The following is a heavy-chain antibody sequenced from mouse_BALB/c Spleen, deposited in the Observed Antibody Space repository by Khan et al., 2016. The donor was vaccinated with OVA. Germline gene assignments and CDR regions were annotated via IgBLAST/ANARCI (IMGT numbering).Heavy chain of an antibody. D-gene: IGHD1-1*01. CDR2: IGYSSST. Sequence: VQLKESGPGLLKPSQSLSLTCTVTGYSFTSDYAWNWIRQFPGNKLEWIAYIGYSSSTTYNPSLRSRISITRGTSKTQFFLEFTSVTTEDTATYYCASGRLLLGYPDYFDYWGQGTTLTVSS. J-gene: IGHJ2*01. CDR3: ASGRLLLGYPDYFDY. CDR1: GYSFTSDYA. V-gene: IGHV3-2*02.